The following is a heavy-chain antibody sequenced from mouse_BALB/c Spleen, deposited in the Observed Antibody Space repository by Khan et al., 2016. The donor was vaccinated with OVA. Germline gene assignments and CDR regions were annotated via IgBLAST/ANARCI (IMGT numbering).Heavy chain of an antibody. V-gene: IGHV3-2*02. CDR1: GYSITSDYA. J-gene: IGHJ4*01. Sequence: EVQLQESGPGLVKPSQSLSLTCTVTGYSITSDYAWNWIRQFPGNKLEWMGYISYSGSTSYTPSLKSRISITRDPSKNQFFLQLNSVPTEDTATSYCAMNGTQYNYAMDYWGQGTAVTVSS. D-gene: IGHD2-1*01. CDR2: ISYSGST. CDR3: AMNGTQYNYAMDY.